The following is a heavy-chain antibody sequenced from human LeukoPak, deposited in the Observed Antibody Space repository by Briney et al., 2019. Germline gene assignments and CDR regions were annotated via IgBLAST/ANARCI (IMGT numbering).Heavy chain of an antibody. D-gene: IGHD5-18*01. Sequence: PSETLSLTCTVSGGSISSYYWCWIRNPQGQGLELMGYVYYSGSTNYNPSLTLRVSISVDTSKNQFSLKLSSVPAAVKAVYYCARVGGYSYGPQYYYYYYYCMDVWGKGTTVTVSS. J-gene: IGHJ6*03. CDR3: ARVGGYSYGPQYYYYYYYCMDV. CDR1: GGSISSYY. V-gene: IGHV4-59*01. CDR2: VYYSGST.